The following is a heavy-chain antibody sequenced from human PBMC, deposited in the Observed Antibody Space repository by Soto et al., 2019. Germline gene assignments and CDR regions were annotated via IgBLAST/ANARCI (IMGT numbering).Heavy chain of an antibody. CDR3: AKGPYDFWSGYDF. CDR1: GLLFSSYG. D-gene: IGHD3-3*01. Sequence: GVSMRVSWGAAGLLFSSYGIHWVRQTPGKGLEWVAVISYDGSNKDYEDSVKGRFTISRDNAKNSLYLQMNSLRADDTALYYCAKGPYDFWSGYDFWGQGTLVTVSS. J-gene: IGHJ4*02. V-gene: IGHV3-30*18. CDR2: ISYDGSNK.